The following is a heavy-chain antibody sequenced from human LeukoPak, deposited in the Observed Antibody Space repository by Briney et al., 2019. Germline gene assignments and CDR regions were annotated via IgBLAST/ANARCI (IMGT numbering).Heavy chain of an antibody. D-gene: IGHD6-13*01. CDR2: ISWNSGSI. CDR3: AKDLLAAAGTWPPYFDY. J-gene: IGHJ4*02. Sequence: GRSLRLSCAASGFTFDDYAMHWVRQAPGKGLEWVSGISWNSGSIGYADSVKGRFTISRDNAKNSLYLQMNSLRAEDTAVYYCAKDLLAAAGTWPPYFDYWGQGTLVTVSS. V-gene: IGHV3-9*01. CDR1: GFTFDDYA.